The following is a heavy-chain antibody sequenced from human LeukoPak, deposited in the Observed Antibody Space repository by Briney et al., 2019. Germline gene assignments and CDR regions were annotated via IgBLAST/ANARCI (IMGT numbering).Heavy chain of an antibody. Sequence: SETLSLTCAVYGGSFSGYYWSWIRQPPGKGLEWIGYIYYSGSTNYNPSLKSRVTISVDTSKNQFSLKLSSVTAADTAVYYCARRSLCSSTSCAAYDAFDIWGQGTMVTVSS. CDR2: IYYSGST. CDR3: ARRSLCSSTSCAAYDAFDI. D-gene: IGHD2-2*01. CDR1: GGSFSGYY. V-gene: IGHV4-59*08. J-gene: IGHJ3*02.